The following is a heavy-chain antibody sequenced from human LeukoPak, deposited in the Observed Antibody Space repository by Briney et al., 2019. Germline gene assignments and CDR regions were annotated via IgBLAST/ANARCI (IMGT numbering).Heavy chain of an antibody. J-gene: IGHJ4*02. CDR3: ARDLYN. D-gene: IGHD1-14*01. Sequence: GGSLRLSCAASGITFSRFWMSWVRQAPGKGLQWVANINQDGSEKHYVDSVKGRFTISRDNSKNTLYLQMNSLRAEDTAVYYCARDLYNWGQGTLVTVSP. CDR1: GITFSRFW. V-gene: IGHV3-7*03. CDR2: INQDGSEK.